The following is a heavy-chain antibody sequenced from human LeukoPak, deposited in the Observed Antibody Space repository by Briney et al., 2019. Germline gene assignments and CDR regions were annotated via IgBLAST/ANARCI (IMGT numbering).Heavy chain of an antibody. CDR2: ISSSSSYI. CDR3: ARGPRYCSGGSCYYLLDY. Sequence: GGSLRLSCAASGFTFSSYSMNWVRQAPGKGLEWVSSISSSSSYIYYADSVKGRFTISRDNAKNSLYLQMNSLRAEDTAVYYCARGPRYCSGGSCYYLLDYWGQGTLVTVSS. CDR1: GFTFSSYS. V-gene: IGHV3-21*01. J-gene: IGHJ4*02. D-gene: IGHD2-15*01.